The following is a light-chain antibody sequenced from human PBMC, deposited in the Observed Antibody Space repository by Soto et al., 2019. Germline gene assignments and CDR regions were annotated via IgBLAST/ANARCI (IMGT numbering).Light chain of an antibody. V-gene: IGKV3-15*01. Sequence: EIVMTQSPATLSVSPGERATLSCRASQSVSSNLAWYQQKPGQAPRLLIYGASTRATGIPARFSGSGSGTDFTLTISSLQSEDFAVYYCQQHNNWPGTFGQGTEVEIK. CDR2: GAS. CDR1: QSVSSN. CDR3: QQHNNWPGT. J-gene: IGKJ1*01.